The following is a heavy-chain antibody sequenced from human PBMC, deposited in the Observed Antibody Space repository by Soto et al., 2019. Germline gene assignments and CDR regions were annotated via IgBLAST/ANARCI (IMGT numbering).Heavy chain of an antibody. V-gene: IGHV1-3*01. Sequence: QVKLVQSGAEVKKPGASVKVSCKASGYTFTTYAMHWVRQAPGQRLEWGGWVNAGNGNRRYSQKFEGRVTITTDTSASTAYMELSSLRSEDMAVYYCAREYCNGGHCYSYFDYWGQGTLVTVSS. D-gene: IGHD2-15*01. CDR2: VNAGNGNR. CDR1: GYTFTTYA. CDR3: AREYCNGGHCYSYFDY. J-gene: IGHJ4*02.